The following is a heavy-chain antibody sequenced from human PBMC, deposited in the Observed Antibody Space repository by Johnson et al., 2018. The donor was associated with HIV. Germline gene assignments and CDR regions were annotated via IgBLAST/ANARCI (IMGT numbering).Heavy chain of an antibody. V-gene: IGHV3-9*01. Sequence: VQLVESGEGLVQPGRSLRLSCAASGFTFDDYAMHWVRQAPGKGLEWVSGISWNSGSIGYADSVKGRFIISRDNAKNSLYLQMNSLRAEDTALYYCAKDTGAYYYDSSGYWDAFDIWGQGTMVTVSS. CDR2: ISWNSGSI. CDR1: GFTFDDYA. CDR3: AKDTGAYYYDSSGYWDAFDI. J-gene: IGHJ3*02. D-gene: IGHD3-22*01.